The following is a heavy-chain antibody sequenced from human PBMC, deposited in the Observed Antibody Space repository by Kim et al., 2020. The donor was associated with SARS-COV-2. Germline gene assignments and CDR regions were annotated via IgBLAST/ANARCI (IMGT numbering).Heavy chain of an antibody. CDR3: ARLVAAAGTVYYYYGMDV. Sequence: SETLSLTCTVSGGSISSSSYYWGWIRQPPGKGLEWIGSIYYSGSTYYNPSLKSRVTISVDTSKNQFSLKLSSVTAADTAVYYCARLVAAAGTVYYYYGMDVWGQGTTVTVSS. CDR1: GGSISSSSYY. V-gene: IGHV4-39*01. J-gene: IGHJ6*02. CDR2: IYYSGST. D-gene: IGHD6-13*01.